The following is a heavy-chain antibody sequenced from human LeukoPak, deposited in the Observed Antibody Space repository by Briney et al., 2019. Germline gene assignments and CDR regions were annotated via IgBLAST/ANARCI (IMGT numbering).Heavy chain of an antibody. CDR1: GGSISSCSYY. Sequence: SQTLSLTCTVSGGSISSCSYYWSWIRQPAGEGLEWIGRIYTSGCTNYNPSLKSRVTISVDTSKNQFSLKLSSVTAADTAVYYCAGYQLLTYYYYYMDVWGKGTTVTVSS. V-gene: IGHV4-61*02. D-gene: IGHD2-2*01. CDR3: AGYQLLTYYYYYMDV. J-gene: IGHJ6*03. CDR2: IYTSGCT.